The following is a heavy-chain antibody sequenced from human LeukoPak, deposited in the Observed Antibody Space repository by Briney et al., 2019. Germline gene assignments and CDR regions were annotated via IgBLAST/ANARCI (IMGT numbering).Heavy chain of an antibody. Sequence: GSLRLSCAASGFTFSSYWMSWVRQAPGKGLEWVANIKQDGSEKYYVDSVKGRFTISRDNAKNSLYLQMNSLRAEDPAVYYCARERSSGYLDYWGQGTLVTVSS. V-gene: IGHV3-7*01. CDR1: GFTFSSYW. CDR3: ARERSSGYLDY. J-gene: IGHJ4*02. D-gene: IGHD3-22*01. CDR2: IKQDGSEK.